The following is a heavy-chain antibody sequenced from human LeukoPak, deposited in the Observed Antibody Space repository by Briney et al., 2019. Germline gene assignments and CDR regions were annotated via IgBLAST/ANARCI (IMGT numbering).Heavy chain of an antibody. V-gene: IGHV3-21*01. CDR3: ARDGGLHYYFDY. D-gene: IGHD3-16*01. Sequence: PGGSLRLSCAASGFTFSSYSMNWVRQAPGKGLEWVSSISSSSSYIYYADSVKGRFTISRDNAKNSLYLQMNSLRAEDTAVYYCARDGGLHYYFDYWGQGTLVTVSS. CDR2: ISSSSSYI. CDR1: GFTFSSYS. J-gene: IGHJ4*02.